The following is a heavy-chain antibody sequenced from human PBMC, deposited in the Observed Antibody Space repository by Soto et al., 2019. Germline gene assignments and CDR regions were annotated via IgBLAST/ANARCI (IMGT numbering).Heavy chain of an antibody. J-gene: IGHJ4*02. Sequence: PSETLSLTCTVSGGSISSYYWSWIRQPPGKGLEWIGYIYYSGSTNYNPSLKGRVTISVDTSKNQFSLKLSSVTAADTAVYYCARGKTYYYGSSGYHFDYWGQGTLVTVSS. D-gene: IGHD3-22*01. CDR1: GGSISSYY. CDR3: ARGKTYYYGSSGYHFDY. CDR2: IYYSGST. V-gene: IGHV4-59*01.